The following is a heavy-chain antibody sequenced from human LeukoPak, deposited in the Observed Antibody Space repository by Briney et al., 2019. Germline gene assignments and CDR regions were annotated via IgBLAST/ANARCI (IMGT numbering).Heavy chain of an antibody. CDR2: INPSSGRT. CDR1: AYTFTDYY. D-gene: IGHD1/OR15-1a*01. Sequence: ASVKVSCKASAYTFTDYYMHWVRQAPGQGLEWMGAINPSSGRTNYAQRFQGRVTMTRDTFTTTVYLELDSLRSEETAVYYCAKERGTEGKSFDYWGQGTLVTVSS. J-gene: IGHJ4*02. CDR3: AKERGTEGKSFDY. V-gene: IGHV1-46*01.